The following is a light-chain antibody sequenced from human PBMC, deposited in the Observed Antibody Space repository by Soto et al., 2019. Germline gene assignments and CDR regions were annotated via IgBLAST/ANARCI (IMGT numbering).Light chain of an antibody. J-gene: IGLJ2*01. V-gene: IGLV1-40*01. CDR3: QSFDTSPV. Sequence: QAVVTQPPSVSGAPGQRVTISCTGSNSNIGAGYDVQWYQQLPGTAPKLLIYGNTNRPSGVPDRFSGSKSGTSASLAITGLQVDDEADYYCQSFDTSPVFCEGTKLTVL. CDR1: NSNIGAGYD. CDR2: GNT.